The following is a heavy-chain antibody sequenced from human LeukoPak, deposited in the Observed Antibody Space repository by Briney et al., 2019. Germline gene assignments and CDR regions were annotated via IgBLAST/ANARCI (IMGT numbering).Heavy chain of an antibody. D-gene: IGHD6-13*01. CDR1: GYSISSGYY. CDR2: IYHSGST. J-gene: IGHJ2*01. CDR3: ARQAIAAAGTAPGWYFDL. V-gene: IGHV4-38-2*02. Sequence: SETLSLTCTVSGYSISSGYYWGWIRQPPGKGLEWIGSIYHSGSTYYNPSLKSRVTISVDTSKNQFSLKLSSVTAADTAVYYCARQAIAAAGTAPGWYFDLWGRGTLVTVSS.